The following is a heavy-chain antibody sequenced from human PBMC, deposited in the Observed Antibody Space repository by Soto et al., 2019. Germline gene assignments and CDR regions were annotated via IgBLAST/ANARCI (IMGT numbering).Heavy chain of an antibody. CDR2: IYSSGST. J-gene: IGHJ3*02. CDR1: GGSISSGNYY. D-gene: IGHD3-22*01. CDR3: ASLWFAHLYYDSSGGALAM. V-gene: IGHV4-31*03. Sequence: PSETLSLTCTVSGGSISSGNYYWTWIRQHPGKGLEWIGYIYSSGSTYYNLSLKSRVSISADTSKNQFSLKLSSVTAADTAVYYCASLWFAHLYYDSSGGALAMWAQATKVTVS.